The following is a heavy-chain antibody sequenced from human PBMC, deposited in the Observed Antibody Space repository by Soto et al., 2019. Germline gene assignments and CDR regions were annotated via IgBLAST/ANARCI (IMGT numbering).Heavy chain of an antibody. D-gene: IGHD3-9*01. Sequence: QITLKESGPPLVKPTQTLTLTCTFSGFSLSTSGVGVGWIRQPPGKALEWLALIYWDDDKRYSPSLKSRLTITKDTSQNQVVLTMTNMDPVDTATYYCAHSIRYFDWLHRYFDYWGQGTLVTVSS. CDR2: IYWDDDK. J-gene: IGHJ4*02. V-gene: IGHV2-5*02. CDR3: AHSIRYFDWLHRYFDY. CDR1: GFSLSTSGVG.